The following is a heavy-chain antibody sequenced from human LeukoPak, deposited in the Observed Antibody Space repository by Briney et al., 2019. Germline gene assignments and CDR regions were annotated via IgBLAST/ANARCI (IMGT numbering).Heavy chain of an antibody. CDR1: GYSFTSYW. CDR3: AXRPQEAIAFDI. Sequence: GESLQISCKGSGYSFTSYWIGWVRRLPGKGLEWMGIIYPGDSDTRYSPSFQGQVTISADKSISTAYLQWSSLKASDTAMYYCAXRPQEAIAFDIWGQGTMVTVSS. V-gene: IGHV5-51*01. CDR2: IYPGDSDT. J-gene: IGHJ3*02. D-gene: IGHD2-2*01.